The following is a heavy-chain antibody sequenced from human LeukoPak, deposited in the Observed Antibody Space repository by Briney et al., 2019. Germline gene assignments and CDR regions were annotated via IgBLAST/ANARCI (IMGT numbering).Heavy chain of an antibody. CDR3: AKVGGYSYGYLPDY. D-gene: IGHD5-18*01. Sequence: GGSLRLSCAASGFTFSSYTTSWVRQAPGKGLEWVSGISGGGGTTYYADSVKGRFTISRDNSKNTLYLQMNSLRAEDTAVYYCAKVGGYSYGYLPDYWGQGTLVTVSS. CDR2: ISGGGGTT. CDR1: GFTFSSYT. V-gene: IGHV3-23*01. J-gene: IGHJ4*02.